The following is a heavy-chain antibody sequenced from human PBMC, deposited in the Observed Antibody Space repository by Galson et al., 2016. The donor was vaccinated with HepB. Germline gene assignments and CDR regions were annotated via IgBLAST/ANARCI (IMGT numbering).Heavy chain of an antibody. CDR3: ARGRGGATQRYFDY. CDR1: GFAFSNVW. J-gene: IGHJ4*02. V-gene: IGHV3-30*03. Sequence: SLRLSCAASGFAFSNVWMNWVRQAPGKGLEWVAADSMDGRRKFYADSVKGRFTISRDNSKNTLYLQMGSLRAEDMAVYYCARGRGGATQRYFDYWGRGTLVTVSS. D-gene: IGHD1-26*01. CDR2: DSMDGRRK.